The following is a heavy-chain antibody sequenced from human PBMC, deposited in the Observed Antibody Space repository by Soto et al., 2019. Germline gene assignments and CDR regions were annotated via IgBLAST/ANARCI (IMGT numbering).Heavy chain of an antibody. D-gene: IGHD6-6*01. CDR2: ISAYNGNT. CDR3: ARVPFSSSSFVEYFQH. J-gene: IGHJ1*01. Sequence: GAPAKASWKACGDGKACSGMRWVRQETGQGLEWMGWISAYNGNTNHAQKLQGRVTMTTDTSTSTAYMELRSLRSDDTAVYYCARVPFSSSSFVEYFQHWGQGTLVTVSS. CDR1: GDGKACSG. V-gene: IGHV1-18*01.